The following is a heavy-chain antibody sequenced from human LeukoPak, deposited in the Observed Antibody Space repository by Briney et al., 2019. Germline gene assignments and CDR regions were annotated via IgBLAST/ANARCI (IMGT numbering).Heavy chain of an antibody. Sequence: GGSLRLSCAASGFTFSSYGMHWVRQASGKGLEWVSVIWYDGTNKYYADSVKGRFTISRDNSKNTLYLQMNSLRAEDTAVYYCARDDDYGDSYWYFDLWGRGTLVTVSS. V-gene: IGHV3-33*01. CDR2: IWYDGTNK. CDR3: ARDDDYGDSYWYFDL. CDR1: GFTFSSYG. D-gene: IGHD4-17*01. J-gene: IGHJ2*01.